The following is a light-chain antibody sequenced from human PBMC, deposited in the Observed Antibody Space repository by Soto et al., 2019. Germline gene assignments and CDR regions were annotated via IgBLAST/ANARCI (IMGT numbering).Light chain of an antibody. CDR1: QSVSTK. CDR3: QHYNNWPLT. J-gene: IGKJ3*01. Sequence: IVVTQSPSTLSVSPGERATLSCRASQSVSTKLVWYQQKPGKAPRLIIYGASVRATGIPARFSGSGSGTEFTLTISSLQSEDFAVYYCQHYNNWPLTFGPGTKVEIK. V-gene: IGKV3-15*01. CDR2: GAS.